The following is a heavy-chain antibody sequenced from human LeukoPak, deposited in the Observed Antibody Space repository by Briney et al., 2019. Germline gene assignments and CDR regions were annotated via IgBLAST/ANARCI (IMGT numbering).Heavy chain of an antibody. CDR1: GYTLTELS. V-gene: IGHV1-24*01. CDR2: FDADDGEG. J-gene: IGHJ4*02. D-gene: IGHD3-9*01. CDR3: ATVRPDSRPLADILTGYYPGYYFDY. Sequence: SVKVSCKVSGYTLTELSMHWVRQAPGKGLEWMGGFDADDGEGINAQKFQGRVTMTEDTSTDTAYMELSSLRSEDTAVYYCATVRPDSRPLADILTGYYPGYYFDYWGQGTLVTVSS.